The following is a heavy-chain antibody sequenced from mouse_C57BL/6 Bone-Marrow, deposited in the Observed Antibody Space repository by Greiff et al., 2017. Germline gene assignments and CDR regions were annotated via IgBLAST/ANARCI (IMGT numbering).Heavy chain of an antibody. Sequence: EVKLMESGEGLVKPGGSLKLSCAASGFTFSSYAMSWVRQTPEKRLEWVAYISRGGDYSYYADTVKGRFTIARDNAKNTLYLQMSRLKSEDTAMYYCKRGRRRYYFDYWGQGTTLTVSS. CDR1: GFTFSSYA. D-gene: IGHD1-1*01. J-gene: IGHJ2*01. CDR2: ISRGGDYS. V-gene: IGHV5-9-1*02. CDR3: KRGRRRYYFDY.